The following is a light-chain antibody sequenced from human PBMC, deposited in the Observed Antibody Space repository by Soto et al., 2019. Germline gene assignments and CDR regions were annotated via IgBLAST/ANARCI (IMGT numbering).Light chain of an antibody. CDR2: WAS. CDR3: QQYYSLPWT. CDR1: QSVLYNSKNDSY. V-gene: IGKV4-1*01. Sequence: DIVMTQTPDSLAVSLGERATINCKSSQSVLYNSKNDSYLTWYQQKPGQSPKVLIYWASTRESGVPDRFSGSGSGTDFTLTISNQQAEDVAVYYCQQYYSLPWTFGQGTKVEIK. J-gene: IGKJ1*01.